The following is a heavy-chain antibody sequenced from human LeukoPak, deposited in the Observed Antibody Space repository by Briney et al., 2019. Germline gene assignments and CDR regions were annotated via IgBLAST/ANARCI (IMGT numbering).Heavy chain of an antibody. V-gene: IGHV3-23*01. J-gene: IGHJ4*02. D-gene: IGHD6-13*01. CDR3: TTDPSIAAAPDPYYFDY. CDR2: ISGSGGST. CDR1: GFTFSSYA. Sequence: GGSLRLSCAASGFTFSSYAMSWVRQAPGKGLEWVSAISGSGGSTYYADSVKGRFTISRDNSKNTLYLQMNSLKTEDTAVYYCTTDPSIAAAPDPYYFDYWGQGTLVTVSS.